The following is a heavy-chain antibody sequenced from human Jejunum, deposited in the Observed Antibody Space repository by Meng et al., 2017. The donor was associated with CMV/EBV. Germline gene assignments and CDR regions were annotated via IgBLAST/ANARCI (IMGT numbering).Heavy chain of an antibody. CDR3: AGLFQYDILTGSWY. CDR1: GGFVSGDYS. CDR2: IYNNGNT. J-gene: IGHJ4*02. Sequence: LQELGPGLVKSSQTLSLTCSVSGGFVSGDYSWSWIRQSSGKGLEWIGYIYNNGNTDYNPSLKSRVSISVDTSKNEVSLTLRSVTAADTAVYYCAGLFQYDILTGSWYWGQGTMVTVSS. D-gene: IGHD3-9*01. V-gene: IGHV4-30-4*08.